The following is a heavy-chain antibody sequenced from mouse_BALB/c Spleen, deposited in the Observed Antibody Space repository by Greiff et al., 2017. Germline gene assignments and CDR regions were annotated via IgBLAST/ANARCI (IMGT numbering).Heavy chain of an antibody. CDR2: ISSGSSTI. D-gene: IGHD1-1*02. V-gene: IGHV5-17*02. Sequence: EVQLQQSGGGLVQPGGSRKLSCAASGFTFSSFGMHWVRQAPEKGLEWVAYISSGSSTIYYADTVKGRFTISRDNPKNTLFLQMTSLRSEDTAMYYCARSGSYRAMDYWGQGTSVTVSS. CDR3: ARSGSYRAMDY. J-gene: IGHJ4*01. CDR1: GFTFSSFG.